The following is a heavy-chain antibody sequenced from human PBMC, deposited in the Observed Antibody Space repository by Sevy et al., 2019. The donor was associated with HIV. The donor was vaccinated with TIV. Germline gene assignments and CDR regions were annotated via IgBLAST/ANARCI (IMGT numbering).Heavy chain of an antibody. V-gene: IGHV3-21*01. CDR3: TRDKTILEGRYGMDV. Sequence: GGSLRLSCAASGFIFNDYNMNWVRQAPGKGLEWVSFIFSSSSWIYYADSVKGRFTSSRDNTKYSLYLQMNSLRAEDTAVYYCTRDKTILEGRYGMDVWGQGTTVTVSS. J-gene: IGHJ6*02. CDR1: GFIFNDYN. CDR2: IFSSSSWI. D-gene: IGHD3-3*01.